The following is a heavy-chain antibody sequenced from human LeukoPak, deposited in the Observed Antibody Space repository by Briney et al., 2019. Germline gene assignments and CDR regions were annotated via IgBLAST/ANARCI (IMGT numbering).Heavy chain of an antibody. CDR2: FDPEDGET. J-gene: IGHJ6*03. V-gene: IGHV1-24*01. CDR3: ETSGSGGSCILPGCMDV. CDR1: GYTLTELS. Sequence: ASVKVSRKVSGYTLTELSMHWVRQAPGKGLEWMGGFDPEDGETIYAQKFQGRVTMTEDTSTDTAYMELSSLRSEDTAVYYCETSGSGGSCILPGCMDVWGKGTTVTISS. D-gene: IGHD2-15*01.